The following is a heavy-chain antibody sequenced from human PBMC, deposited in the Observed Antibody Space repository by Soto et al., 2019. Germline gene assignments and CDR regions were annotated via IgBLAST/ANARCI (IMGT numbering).Heavy chain of an antibody. CDR1: GGSISSYY. Sequence: SETLSLTCTVSGGSISSYYWSWIRQPPGKGLEWIGYIYYSRSTNNNPSLKSRVTISVDTSKNQFSLKLSSVTAADTAVYYCARVWGGAFDFWGQGTMVTVSS. CDR2: IYYSRST. D-gene: IGHD3-10*01. J-gene: IGHJ3*01. V-gene: IGHV4-59*01. CDR3: ARVWGGAFDF.